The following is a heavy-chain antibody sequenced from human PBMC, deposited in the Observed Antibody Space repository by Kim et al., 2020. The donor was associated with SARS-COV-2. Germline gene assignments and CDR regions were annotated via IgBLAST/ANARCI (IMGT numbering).Heavy chain of an antibody. CDR1: GFTFSSYG. CDR3: ARDQRGPNGIAVAGTADY. J-gene: IGHJ4*02. CDR2: IWYDGSNK. Sequence: GGSLRLSCAASGFTFSSYGMHWVRQAPGKGLEWVAVIWYDGSNKYYADSVKGRFTISRDNSKNTLYLQMNSLRAEDTAVYYCARDQRGPNGIAVAGTADYWGQGTLVTVSS. D-gene: IGHD6-19*01. V-gene: IGHV3-33*01.